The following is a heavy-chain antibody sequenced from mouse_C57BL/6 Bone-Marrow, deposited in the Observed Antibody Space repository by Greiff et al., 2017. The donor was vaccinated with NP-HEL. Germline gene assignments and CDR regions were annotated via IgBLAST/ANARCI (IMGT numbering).Heavy chain of an antibody. CDR1: GFNIKNTY. CDR3: SPLLLRSYYYAMDY. D-gene: IGHD1-1*01. CDR2: IDTANGNT. Sequence: EVQLQQSVAELVRPGASVKLSCTASGFNIKNTYMHWVKQRPEQGLEWIGRIDTANGNTKYAPKVQGKATITADTSSNSAYLQLISLTSEDTAIYYCSPLLLRSYYYAMDYWGQGTSVTVSS. V-gene: IGHV14-3*01. J-gene: IGHJ4*01.